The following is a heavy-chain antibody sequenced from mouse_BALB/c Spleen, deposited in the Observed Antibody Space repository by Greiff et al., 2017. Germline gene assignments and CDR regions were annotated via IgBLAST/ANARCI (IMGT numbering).Heavy chain of an antibody. Sequence: QVQLQQSGAELVRPGSSVKISCKASGYAFSSYWMNWVKQRPGQGLEWIGQIYPGDGDTNYNGKFKGKATLTADKSSSTAYMELRSLTSEDSAVYYCTKGVTTAYFDYWGQGTTLTVSS. V-gene: IGHV1-80*01. J-gene: IGHJ2*01. D-gene: IGHD1-2*01. CDR3: TKGVTTAYFDY. CDR1: GYAFSSYW. CDR2: IYPGDGDT.